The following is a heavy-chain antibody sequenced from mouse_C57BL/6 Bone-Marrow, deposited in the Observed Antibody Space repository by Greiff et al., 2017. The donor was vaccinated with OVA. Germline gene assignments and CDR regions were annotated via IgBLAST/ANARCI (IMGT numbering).Heavy chain of an antibody. V-gene: IGHV1-50*01. Sequence: QVQLQQPGAELVKPGASVKLSCKASGYTFTSYWMQWVKQRPGQGLEWIGEIDPSDSYTNYNQQFKGKATLTVDTSSSPAYMQLSSLTSEDSAVYYCARGGLFAYWGQGTLVTVSA. CDR1: GYTFTSYW. CDR2: IDPSDSYT. CDR3: ARGGLFAY. J-gene: IGHJ3*01.